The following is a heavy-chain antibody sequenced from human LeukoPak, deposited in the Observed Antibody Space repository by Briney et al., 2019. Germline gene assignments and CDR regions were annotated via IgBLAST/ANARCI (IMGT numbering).Heavy chain of an antibody. V-gene: IGHV1-8*01. CDR2: MNPNSGNT. J-gene: IGHJ6*02. CDR3: ARRANYDILTGYSYYYGMDV. D-gene: IGHD3-9*01. Sequence: ASVKVSCKASGYTFTGYDINWVRQATGQGLEWMGWMNPNSGNTGYAQKFQGRVTITRNTSISTAYMELSSLRSEDTAVYYCARRANYDILTGYSYYYGMDVWGQGTTVTVSS. CDR1: GYTFTGYD.